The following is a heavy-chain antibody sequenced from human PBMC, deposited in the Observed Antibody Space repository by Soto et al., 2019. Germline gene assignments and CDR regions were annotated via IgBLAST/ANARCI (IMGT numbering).Heavy chain of an antibody. CDR1: RNTFTYRY. J-gene: IGHJ4*02. CDR2: ITPFSGAD. Sequence: QMQLVQSGAEVKRTGSTVTVSCKALRNTFTYRYLHWVRQAPGQALEWMGWITPFSGADHYAQKYQERVTNTTDGSINTAYMRMSSLRPEDTAVYDCASGGAGTGPLTREHPDHWGQGTLVTVSS. V-gene: IGHV1-45*02. CDR3: ASGGAGTGPLTREHPDH. D-gene: IGHD3-16*01.